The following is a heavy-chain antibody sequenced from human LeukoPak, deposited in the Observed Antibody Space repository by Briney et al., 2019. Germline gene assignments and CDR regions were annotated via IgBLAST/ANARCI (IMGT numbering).Heavy chain of an antibody. J-gene: IGHJ4*02. D-gene: IGHD1-26*01. Sequence: GGSLRLSCAASGFTFSSYGMHWVRQAPGKGLEWVAVIWYDGSNKYYADSVKGRFPISRDNSKNTLYLQMNSLRAEDTAVYYCARAPVGALYYFDYWGQGTLVTVPS. CDR3: ARAPVGALYYFDY. CDR2: IWYDGSNK. CDR1: GFTFSSYG. V-gene: IGHV3-33*01.